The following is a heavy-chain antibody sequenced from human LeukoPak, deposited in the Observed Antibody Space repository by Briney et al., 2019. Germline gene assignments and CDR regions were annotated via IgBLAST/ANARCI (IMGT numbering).Heavy chain of an antibody. CDR3: ARDKIVGPTTLDY. CDR2: IKQDGSEH. CDR1: GFSFSSYW. Sequence: GGSLRLSCATAGFSFSSYWMSWVRQAPGKGLEWVANIKQDGSEHYYVDSVKGRFTISRDNAKNSLYLQMNSLRADDTAIYYCARDKIVGPTTLDYWGQGTLVTVSS. J-gene: IGHJ4*02. D-gene: IGHD1-26*01. V-gene: IGHV3-7*01.